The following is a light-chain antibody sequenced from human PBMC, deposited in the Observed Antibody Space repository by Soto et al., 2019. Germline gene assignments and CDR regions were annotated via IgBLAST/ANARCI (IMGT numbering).Light chain of an antibody. CDR2: GAS. CDR3: QQSSSSRT. Sequence: EILLTQAPDTLSVYPGERVTLSCRASQRLSSNLAWYQQRPGQAPRLLIYGASSRATGIPDRFSGSGSGTDFTLTISRLEPDDFAVYYCQQSSSSRTFGQRAKVDIK. J-gene: IGKJ1*01. V-gene: IGKV3-20*01. CDR1: QRLSSN.